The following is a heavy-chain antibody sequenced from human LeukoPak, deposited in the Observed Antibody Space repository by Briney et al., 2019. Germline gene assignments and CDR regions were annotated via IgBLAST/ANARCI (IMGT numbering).Heavy chain of an antibody. CDR3: AKDGSGGGLRYFDY. J-gene: IGHJ4*02. V-gene: IGHV3-23*01. CDR1: GFTFSSYG. Sequence: GGSLRLSCAASGFTFSSYGMSWVRQTPGKGLEWVSAISGSGGSTYYADSVKGRFTISRDNSKNTLYLQMNSLRAEDTAVYYCAKDGSGGGLRYFDYWGQGTLVTVSS. CDR2: ISGSGGST. D-gene: IGHD3-10*01.